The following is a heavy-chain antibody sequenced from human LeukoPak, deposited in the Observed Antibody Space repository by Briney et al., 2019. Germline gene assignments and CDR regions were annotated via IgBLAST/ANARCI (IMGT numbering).Heavy chain of an antibody. CDR3: AKDGVVVVATSVYYYYYGMDV. Sequence: SVKVSCKASGGTFISYTISWVRQAPGQGREWMGGIIPILNITDYAQNFQGRVTLTADKSTSTAYMELSTLRSEDTAVYYCAKDGVVVVATSVYYYYYGMDVWGQGTTVTVSS. CDR1: GGTFISYT. CDR2: IIPILNIT. D-gene: IGHD2-2*01. V-gene: IGHV1-69*10. J-gene: IGHJ6*02.